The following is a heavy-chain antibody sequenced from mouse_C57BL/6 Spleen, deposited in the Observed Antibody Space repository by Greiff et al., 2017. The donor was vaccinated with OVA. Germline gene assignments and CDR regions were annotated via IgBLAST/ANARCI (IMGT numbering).Heavy chain of an antibody. J-gene: IGHJ3*01. CDR3: TRWDYYDYGGCAY. D-gene: IGHD2-4*01. Sequence: QVQLQQSGAELVRPGASVTLSCKASGYTFTDYEMHWVKQTPVHGLEWIGAIDPETGGTAYNQKFKGKAILTADKSSSTAYMELRSLTSEDSAVYYCTRWDYYDYGGCAYWGQGTLVTVSA. V-gene: IGHV1-15*01. CDR2: IDPETGGT. CDR1: GYTFTDYE.